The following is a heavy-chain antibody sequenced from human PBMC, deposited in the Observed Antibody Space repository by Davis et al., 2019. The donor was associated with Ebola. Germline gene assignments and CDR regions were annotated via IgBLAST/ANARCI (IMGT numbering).Heavy chain of an antibody. J-gene: IGHJ6*02. V-gene: IGHV1-8*01. CDR1: GYTFTSYD. D-gene: IGHD6-6*01. CDR2: MNPNSANT. CDR3: ARPDLYSSSSDYYYYYGMDV. Sequence: AASVKVSCKASGYTFTSYDINWVRQATGQGLEWMGWMNPNSANTGYAQKFQGRITMTRNISISTAYMELSSLRSEDTAVYYCARPDLYSSSSDYYYYYGMDVWGQGTTVTVSS.